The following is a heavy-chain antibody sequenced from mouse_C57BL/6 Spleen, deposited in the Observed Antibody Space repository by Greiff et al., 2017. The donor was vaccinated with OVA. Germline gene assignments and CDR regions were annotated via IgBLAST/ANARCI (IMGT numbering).Heavy chain of an antibody. J-gene: IGHJ4*01. CDR1: GYSFTDYN. CDR3: ARNYGSSYTYYAMDY. D-gene: IGHD1-1*01. Sequence: EVQLQHSGPELVKPGASVKISCKASGYSFTDYNMNWVKQSNGKSLEWIGVINPNYGTTSYNQKFKGKATLTVDQSSSTAYMQLNSLTSEDSAVYYCARNYGSSYTYYAMDYWGQGTSVAVSS. CDR2: INPNYGTT. V-gene: IGHV1-39*01.